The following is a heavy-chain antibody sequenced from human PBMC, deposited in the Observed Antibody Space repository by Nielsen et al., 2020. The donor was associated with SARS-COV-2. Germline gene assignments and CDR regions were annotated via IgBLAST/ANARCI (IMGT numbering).Heavy chain of an antibody. CDR2: ISYEGSKK. V-gene: IGHV3-30*03. D-gene: IGHD6-25*01. Sequence: GGSLRLSCAASGFTFNNFGFYWVRQAPGKGLEWVASISYEGSKKYYADSLTGRFTVSRDTSKNTVYLQMNSLRAEDTALYHCAVALSEYYYGMDVWGQGTTVTVSS. J-gene: IGHJ6*02. CDR1: GFTFNNFG. CDR3: AVALSEYYYGMDV.